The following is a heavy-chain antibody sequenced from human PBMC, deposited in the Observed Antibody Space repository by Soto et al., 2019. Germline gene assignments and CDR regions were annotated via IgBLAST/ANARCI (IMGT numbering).Heavy chain of an antibody. CDR3: ATDSSSWYEVNYACDI. CDR2: VWYDGSNN. J-gene: IGHJ3*02. Sequence: QVQLVESGGGVVQPGRSLRLSCAASGFTFSSYGMHWVRQAQGKGLEWVEVVWYDGSNNYYADSVKGRFSISIDNSKNTLYLQMNSLRAEDTAVYYCATDSSSWYEVNYACDICCQGTMVTVSS. CDR1: GFTFSSYG. V-gene: IGHV3-33*01. D-gene: IGHD6-13*01.